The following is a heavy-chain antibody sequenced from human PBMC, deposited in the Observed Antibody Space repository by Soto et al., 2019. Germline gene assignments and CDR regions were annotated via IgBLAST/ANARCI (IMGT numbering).Heavy chain of an antibody. Sequence: SETRSLTCAVSGVSISSGGYSWSWIRQPPGKGLEWIGYIYHIGSTYYNPSLKSRVTISVDRSKNQFSLKLSSVTAADTAVYYCARVPDRWGQGTLVT. CDR3: ARVPDR. V-gene: IGHV4-30-2*01. CDR2: IYHIGST. J-gene: IGHJ5*02. D-gene: IGHD2-2*01. CDR1: GVSISSGGYS.